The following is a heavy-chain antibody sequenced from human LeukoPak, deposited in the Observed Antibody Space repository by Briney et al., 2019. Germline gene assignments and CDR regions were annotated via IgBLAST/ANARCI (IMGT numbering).Heavy chain of an antibody. J-gene: IGHJ3*02. D-gene: IGHD5-18*01. V-gene: IGHV6-1*01. CDR2: TYYRSKGNN. Sequence: SQTLSLTCAISGDSVSSNSAAWNWIRQSPSRGLEWLGRTYYRSKGNNNYAVSVKGRITINPDTSKNQFSLQLNSVTPEDTAVYYCARAWINIWSGAFDIWGQGTMVTVSS. CDR1: GDSVSSNSAA. CDR3: ARAWINIWSGAFDI.